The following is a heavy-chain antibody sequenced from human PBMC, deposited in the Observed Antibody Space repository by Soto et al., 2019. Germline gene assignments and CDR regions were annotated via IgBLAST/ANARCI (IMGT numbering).Heavy chain of an antibody. CDR2: TYYRSKWSS. Sequence: SQTLSLTCAISGDSLSSNSAAWNWIRQSPSRGLEWLGRTYYRSKWSSDYAVPVKGRITINPDTSKNQFSLQLNSVTPEDTAVYYCARGRPSGYYGGFEVWGQGTMVTVSS. CDR1: GDSLSSNSAA. J-gene: IGHJ3*01. V-gene: IGHV6-1*01. CDR3: ARGRPSGYYGGFEV. D-gene: IGHD3-22*01.